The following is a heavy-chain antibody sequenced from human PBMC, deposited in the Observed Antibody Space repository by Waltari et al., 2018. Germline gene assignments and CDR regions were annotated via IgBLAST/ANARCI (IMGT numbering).Heavy chain of an antibody. D-gene: IGHD3-3*01. CDR1: GGPLSSSSYY. J-gene: IGHJ4*02. CDR3: ARGVNFWSGYYDY. CDR2: IYYSGGT. V-gene: IGHV4-39*07. Sequence: QLQLQESGPGLVTPSETLSLTCTVSGGPLSSSSYYWGWIRQPPGKGLEWIGSIYYSGGTYYNPSLKSRVTISVDTSKNQFSLKLSSVTAADTAVYYCARGVNFWSGYYDYWGQGTLVTVSS.